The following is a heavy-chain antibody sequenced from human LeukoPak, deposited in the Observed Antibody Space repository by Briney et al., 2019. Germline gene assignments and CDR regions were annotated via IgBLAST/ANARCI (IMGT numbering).Heavy chain of an antibody. Sequence: GGSLRLSCAASGFTFSSYGMHWVRQAPGKRLEWVAVIWYDGSNKYYADSVKGRFTISRDNSKNTLYLQMNSLRAEDTAVYYCARGKDYGDLDYWGQGTLVIVSS. CDR1: GFTFSSYG. V-gene: IGHV3-33*01. CDR3: ARGKDYGDLDY. D-gene: IGHD4-17*01. CDR2: IWYDGSNK. J-gene: IGHJ4*02.